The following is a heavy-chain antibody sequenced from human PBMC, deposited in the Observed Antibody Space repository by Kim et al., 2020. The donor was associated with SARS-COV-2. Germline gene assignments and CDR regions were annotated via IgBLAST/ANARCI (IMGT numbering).Heavy chain of an antibody. CDR1: AYSFTNYW. CDR2: IYPGDSDT. CDR3: ASPGRRAFSTSWYDY. Sequence: GESLKISCKGSAYSFTNYWIGWGRQMPGKDLEWMGSIYPGDSDTIYSPSLQGQVTISADKSISTAFLQWSSLKASDTAMYYCASPGRRAFSTSWYDYWGQGTLVTVSS. J-gene: IGHJ4*02. D-gene: IGHD6-13*01. V-gene: IGHV5-51*01.